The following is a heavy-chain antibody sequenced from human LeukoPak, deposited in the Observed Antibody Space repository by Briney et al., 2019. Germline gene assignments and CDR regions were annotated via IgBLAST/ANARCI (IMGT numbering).Heavy chain of an antibody. J-gene: IGHJ4*02. CDR3: ARDRVRGNSNPFFDY. V-gene: IGHV4-61*01. Sequence: SETLSLTCTVSGGSVSSGTYYWSWIRQPPGKGLEWIGYIYYSGSTNYNPSPKSRVTISVDTSKNQFSLKLSSVTAADTAVYYCARDRVRGNSNPFFDYWGQGTLVTVSS. CDR2: IYYSGST. D-gene: IGHD4-11*01. CDR1: GGSVSSGTYY.